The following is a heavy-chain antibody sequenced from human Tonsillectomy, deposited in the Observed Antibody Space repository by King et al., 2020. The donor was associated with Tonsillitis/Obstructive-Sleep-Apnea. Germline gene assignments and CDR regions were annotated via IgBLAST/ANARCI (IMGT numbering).Heavy chain of an antibody. D-gene: IGHD3-16*01. CDR2: INTNTGNP. Sequence: QLVQSGSELKKPGASVKISCKASGYTFTTYAMNWVRQAPGQGLEWRGWINTNTGNPTYAQGFTGRFVFSLDTSVSTAYLQISSLKAEDAAVYYCAGGLRLLDHWGQGTLVTVSS. J-gene: IGHJ4*02. V-gene: IGHV7-4-1*02. CDR1: GYTFTTYA. CDR3: AGGLRLLDH.